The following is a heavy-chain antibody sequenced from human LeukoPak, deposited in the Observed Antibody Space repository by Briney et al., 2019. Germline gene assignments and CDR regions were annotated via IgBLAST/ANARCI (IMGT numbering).Heavy chain of an antibody. CDR1: GDTHTSYG. CDR3: AVSYYHDSSAYYY. V-gene: IGHV1-18*01. J-gene: IGHJ4*02. CDR2: VSINNGNT. D-gene: IGHD3-22*01. Sequence: GASVKVSCKTSGDTHTSYGIGWVRQAPGQGLEWMGWVSINNGNTNYAQKVQGRVIMTTDTSTSTAYMELRSLRSDDTAVYYCAVSYYHDSSAYYYWGQGTLVTVSS.